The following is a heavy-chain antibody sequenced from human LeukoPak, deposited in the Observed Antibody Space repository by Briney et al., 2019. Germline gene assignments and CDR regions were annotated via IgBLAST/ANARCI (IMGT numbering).Heavy chain of an antibody. D-gene: IGHD1-26*01. V-gene: IGHV3-43*01. CDR3: AKKYSTGLDP. Sequence: GGFLRLSCAASGFTFDRFTIHWVRQTPGKGLEWVSLINRRGHTFYADSVKGRFTISRDNSRNSVFLQMNSLRAEDTAIYYCAKKYSTGLDPWGQGTSVTVSS. CDR2: INRRGHT. J-gene: IGHJ5*02. CDR1: GFTFDRFT.